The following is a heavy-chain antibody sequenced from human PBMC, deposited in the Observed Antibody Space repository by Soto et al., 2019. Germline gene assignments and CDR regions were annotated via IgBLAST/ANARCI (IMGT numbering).Heavy chain of an antibody. CDR3: ARGTYYFYMDV. CDR1: AGSIGSGFHY. V-gene: IGHV4-31*03. J-gene: IGHJ6*03. CDR2: IYSRGNT. Sequence: QVQLQESGPGLVKPSQTLFLTCTVSAGSIGSGFHYWSWIRQHPGKGLEWIGYIYSRGNTYYNPSLKSRVTISLDTSDNQFSLTLSSVTAADTAVYYCARGTYYFYMDVWGKGTTVTVSS.